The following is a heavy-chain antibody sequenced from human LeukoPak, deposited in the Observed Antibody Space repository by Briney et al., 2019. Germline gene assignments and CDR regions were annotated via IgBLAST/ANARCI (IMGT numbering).Heavy chain of an antibody. CDR2: INHSGST. CDR3: ARGNVATAFTLDYFDY. Sequence: PSETLSLTCAVDGGSFSGYYWSWMRQPPGKGLEWIGEINHSGSTNYNPSLKSRVTISVDTSKNQFSLKLSSVTAADTAVYYCARGNVATAFTLDYFDYWGQGTLVTVSS. D-gene: IGHD2-21*02. J-gene: IGHJ4*02. V-gene: IGHV4-34*01. CDR1: GGSFSGYY.